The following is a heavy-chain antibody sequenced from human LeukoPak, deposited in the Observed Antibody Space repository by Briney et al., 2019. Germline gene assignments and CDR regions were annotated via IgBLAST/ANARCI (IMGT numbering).Heavy chain of an antibody. CDR3: ARYRGTGTTFEPLG. CDR2: IKQDGSEK. D-gene: IGHD1-7*01. Sequence: PGGSLRLSCAASGFTSSSYWMSRVRQAPGKGLEWVANIKQDGSEKYYVDSVKGRFTISRDNAKNSLYLQMNSLRAEDTAVYYCARYRGTGTTFEPLGWGQGTLVTVSS. CDR1: GFTSSSYW. V-gene: IGHV3-7*01. J-gene: IGHJ4*02.